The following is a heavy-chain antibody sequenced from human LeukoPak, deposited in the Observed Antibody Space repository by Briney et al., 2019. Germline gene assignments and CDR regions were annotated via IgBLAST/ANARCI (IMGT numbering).Heavy chain of an antibody. CDR1: GITLSNYG. D-gene: IGHD3-22*01. Sequence: GGSLRLSCAVSGITLSNYGMSWVRQAPGKGLEWVAGISDSGGSTNYADSVKGRFTISRDNLKNTLYLQMNSLRAEDTAVYFCAKRGVVIRVILVGFHKEAYYFDSWGQGALVTVSS. J-gene: IGHJ4*02. V-gene: IGHV3-23*01. CDR3: AKRGVVIRVILVGFHKEAYYFDS. CDR2: ISDSGGST.